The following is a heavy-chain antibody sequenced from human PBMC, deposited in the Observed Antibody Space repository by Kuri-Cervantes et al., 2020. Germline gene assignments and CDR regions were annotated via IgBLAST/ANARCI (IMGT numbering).Heavy chain of an antibody. CDR2: ISSNSQTI. V-gene: IGHV3-48*01. Sequence: GESLKISCAASGFTFSNYNMNWVRQAPGKGLEWVSYISSNSQTIFYADSVKGRFTISRDNARDSLYLQMNSLRAEDTAVYYCARDPTLGMIVVVSDAFDIWGQGTMVTVSS. CDR3: ARDPTLGMIVVVSDAFDI. J-gene: IGHJ3*02. CDR1: GFTFSNYN. D-gene: IGHD3-22*01.